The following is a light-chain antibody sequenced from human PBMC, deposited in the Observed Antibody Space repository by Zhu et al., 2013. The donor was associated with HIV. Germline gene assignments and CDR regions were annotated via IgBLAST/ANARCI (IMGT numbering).Light chain of an antibody. CDR2: GAS. CDR3: QQRSDLPLT. CDR1: QSVGSNY. V-gene: IGKV3D-20*02. J-gene: IGKJ4*01. Sequence: EIVLTQSPGTLSLSPGERATLSCRASQSVGSNYLAWYQQKPGQAPRLLIYGASSRATGIPDRFSGSGSGTGFTLTISRLEPEDFAVYFCQQRSDLPLTFGGGTKVDIK.